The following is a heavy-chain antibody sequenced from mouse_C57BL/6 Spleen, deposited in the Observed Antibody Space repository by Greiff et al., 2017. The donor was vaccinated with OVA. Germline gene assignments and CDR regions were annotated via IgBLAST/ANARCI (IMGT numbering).Heavy chain of an antibody. CDR2: YPGSGNTY. CDR1: YTFTDYYM. V-gene: IGHV1-83*01. D-gene: IGHD1-3*01. CDR3: RVRTLYSPFAY. J-gene: IGHJ3*01. Sequence: VQLQQSGPELVKPGASVKMSCKASGYTFTDYYMHWVKQKPGKGLEWIGEIYPGSGNTYYNEKFKGKATLTADTSSSTAYMQLSSLTSEDSAVYFCARVRTLYSPFAYWGQGTLVTVSA.